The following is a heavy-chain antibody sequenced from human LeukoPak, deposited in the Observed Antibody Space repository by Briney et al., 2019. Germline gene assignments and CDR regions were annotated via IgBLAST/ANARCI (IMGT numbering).Heavy chain of an antibody. CDR3: ARLTYGNDYYYYMDV. V-gene: IGHV4-38-2*01. Sequence: SETLSLTCAVSGYSISSGYYWGWIRQPPRKGLEWIGSIYHSGSTYYNPSLKSRVTISVDTSKNQFSLKLSSVTAADTAVYYCARLTYGNDYYYYMDVWGKGTTVTVSS. CDR1: GYSISSGYY. D-gene: IGHD3-10*01. J-gene: IGHJ6*03. CDR2: IYHSGST.